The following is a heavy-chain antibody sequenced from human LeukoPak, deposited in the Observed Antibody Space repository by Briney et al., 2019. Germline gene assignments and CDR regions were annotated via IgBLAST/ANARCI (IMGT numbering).Heavy chain of an antibody. D-gene: IGHD1-7*01. CDR2: INPSSGGT. V-gene: IGHV1-2*02. CDR1: GYTFTGYY. CDR3: ARVAKTGTTWSY. J-gene: IGHJ4*02. Sequence: ASVKVSCKASGYTFTGYYMHWVRQAPGQGVEWMGWINPSSGGTNYAQKFQGRVTMTRDTSISTAYMELSRLRSDDTAVYYCARVAKTGTTWSYRGQGTLVTVSS.